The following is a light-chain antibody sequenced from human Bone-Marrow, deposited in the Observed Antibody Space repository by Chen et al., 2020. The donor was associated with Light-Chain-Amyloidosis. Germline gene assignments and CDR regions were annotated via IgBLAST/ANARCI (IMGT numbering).Light chain of an antibody. CDR3: SSYTITNTLV. CDR1: SSDVGGYNH. J-gene: IGLJ1*01. Sequence: QSALTQPASVSASPGQSVTISCTRTSSDVGGYNHVSWYQQHPDKAPKLMIYQVTNRPSWVPDRFSGSKSDNTASLTISGLQTEDEADYFCSSYTITNTLVFGSGTRVTVL. CDR2: QVT. V-gene: IGLV2-14*01.